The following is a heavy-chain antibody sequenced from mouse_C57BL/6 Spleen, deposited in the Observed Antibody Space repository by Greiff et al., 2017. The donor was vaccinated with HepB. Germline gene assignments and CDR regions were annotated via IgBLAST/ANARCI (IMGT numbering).Heavy chain of an antibody. V-gene: IGHV5-17*01. J-gene: IGHJ1*03. CDR2: ISSGSSTI. CDR1: GFTFSDYG. Sequence: EVKLVESGGGLVKPGGSLKLSCAASGFTFSDYGMHWVRQAPEKGLEWVAYISSGSSTIYYADTVKGRFTISRDNAKNTLFLQMTSLRSEDTAMYYCARRDYDGWYFCVWGTGTTVTVSS. D-gene: IGHD2-4*01. CDR3: ARRDYDGWYFCV.